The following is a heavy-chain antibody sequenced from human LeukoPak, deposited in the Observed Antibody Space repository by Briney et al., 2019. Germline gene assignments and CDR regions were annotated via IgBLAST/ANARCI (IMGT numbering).Heavy chain of an antibody. CDR2: INHSGST. V-gene: IGHV4-34*01. CDR1: GGSFSGFH. D-gene: IGHD6-13*01. Sequence: SETLSLTCAVYGGSFSGFHWNWIRQPPGKGLEWIGDINHSGSTHYNPSLTSRVTISVDPSKNQFSLNLTSVTAADTAVYYCARDSPYSSSPFDYWGQGTLVTVSS. J-gene: IGHJ4*02. CDR3: ARDSPYSSSPFDY.